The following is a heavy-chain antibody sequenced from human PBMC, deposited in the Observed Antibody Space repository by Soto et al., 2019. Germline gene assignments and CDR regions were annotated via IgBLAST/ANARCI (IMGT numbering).Heavy chain of an antibody. Sequence: QVQLAESGGGLVKSGGSLTLSCSTSGFFFTDYFMSWIRQAPGKGLEWVSYISPSGDVTHYADSVKGRFTISRDNTKNSLFLQMSSLRDDDTAVHYCARQLERRVGAASHWGQGTRVSVSS. CDR1: GFFFTDYF. CDR2: ISPSGDVT. J-gene: IGHJ4*02. D-gene: IGHD1-26*01. CDR3: ARQLERRVGAASH. V-gene: IGHV3-11*01.